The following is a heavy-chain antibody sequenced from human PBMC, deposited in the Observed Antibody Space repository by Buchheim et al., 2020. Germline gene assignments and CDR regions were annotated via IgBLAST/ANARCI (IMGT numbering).Heavy chain of an antibody. CDR3: AKAGELYSGSYYHGY. V-gene: IGHV3-23*01. CDR1: GFTFSSYA. CDR2: ISGSGGST. J-gene: IGHJ4*02. D-gene: IGHD1-26*01. Sequence: EVQLLESGGGLVQPGGSLRLSCAASGFTFSSYAMSWVRQAPGKGLEWVSAISGSGGSTYHADSVKGRFTISRDNPKNTLYVQMNSRRAEDTAVYYCAKAGELYSGSYYHGYWGQGTL.